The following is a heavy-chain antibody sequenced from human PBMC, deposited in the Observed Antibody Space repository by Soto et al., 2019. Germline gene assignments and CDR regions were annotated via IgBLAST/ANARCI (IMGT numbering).Heavy chain of an antibody. CDR1: GYTFTSYG. V-gene: IGHV1-18*01. J-gene: IGHJ6*02. Sequence: QVQLVQSGAEVKKPGASVKVSCKASGYTFTSYGISWVRQAPGQGLEWMGWISAYNGNTNYAQKLQGRVTMTTDTSTSTAYMELRRLRSDDTAVYYCARNFGVVIRGDYYYGMDVWGQGTTVTVSS. CDR3: ARNFGVVIRGDYYYGMDV. D-gene: IGHD3-3*01. CDR2: ISAYNGNT.